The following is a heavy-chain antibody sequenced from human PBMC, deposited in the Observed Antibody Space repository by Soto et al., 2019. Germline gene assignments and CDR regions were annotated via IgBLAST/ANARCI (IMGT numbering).Heavy chain of an antibody. D-gene: IGHD2-21*02. V-gene: IGHV2-5*02. CDR3: VQSRCGGDCLEIYSSHAYNGLDV. Sequence: QVTLKESGPTLVKPTQTLTLTCTVSGLSLRTTGVGVGWVRQPPGKALEWLALLYWDDDKRYSPFLRSRLTIAKDISEKQVVLTMTNIDTVDTATYYCVQSRCGGDCLEIYSSHAYNGLDVWGQGTTVTVSS. J-gene: IGHJ6*02. CDR2: LYWDDDK. CDR1: GLSLRTTGVG.